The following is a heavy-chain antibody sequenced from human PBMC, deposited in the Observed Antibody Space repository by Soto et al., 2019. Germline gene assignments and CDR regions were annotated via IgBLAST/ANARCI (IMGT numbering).Heavy chain of an antibody. V-gene: IGHV3-33*01. J-gene: IGHJ3*02. D-gene: IGHD2-21*01. CDR1: GFTFSSYG. CDR3: ARDPGWGEHAGAFDI. CDR2: IWYDGSNK. Sequence: QVQLVESGGGVVQPGRSLRLSCAASGFTFSSYGMHWVRQAPGKGLEWVAVIWYDGSNKYYADSVKGRFTISRDNSKNTLYLQLYSLRAEGRAVYYCARDPGWGEHAGAFDIWGQGTMVTVAS.